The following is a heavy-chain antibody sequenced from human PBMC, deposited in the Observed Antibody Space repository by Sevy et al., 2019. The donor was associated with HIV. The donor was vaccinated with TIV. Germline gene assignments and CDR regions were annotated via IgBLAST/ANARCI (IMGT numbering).Heavy chain of an antibody. CDR2: MNTNTGNT. CDR1: GFNFASYD. V-gene: IGHV1-8*02. CDR3: ARVSGWHLRYGMDV. D-gene: IGHD6-19*01. Sequence: ASVKVSCKASGFNFASYDIYWARQATGRGLEWMGWMNTNTGNTGFAQKFQGRVTMTRNTSITTAYMELSNLRSEDTAVYYCARVSGWHLRYGMDVWGQGTTVTVSS. J-gene: IGHJ6*02.